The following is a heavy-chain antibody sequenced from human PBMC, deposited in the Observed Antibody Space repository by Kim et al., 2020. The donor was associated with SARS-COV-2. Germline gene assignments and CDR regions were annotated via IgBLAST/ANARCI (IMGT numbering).Heavy chain of an antibody. Sequence: ASVKVSCKASGYTFISYGISWVRQAPGQGLEWVGWISPYNGYTNYAQNFQGRITMPTDTSTRTAFMDLRSLRSDDTAVYYCAREGFYLGSGTYSPPRYYGMDVWGQGTTVTVSS. V-gene: IGHV1-18*01. CDR3: AREGFYLGSGTYSPPRYYGMDV. CDR2: ISPYNGYT. D-gene: IGHD3-10*01. J-gene: IGHJ6*02. CDR1: GYTFISYG.